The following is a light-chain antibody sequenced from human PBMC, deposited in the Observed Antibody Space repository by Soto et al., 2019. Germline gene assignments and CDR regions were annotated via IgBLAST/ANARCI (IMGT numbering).Light chain of an antibody. J-gene: IGLJ1*01. Sequence: QSVLTQPPSASGTPGQRVTISCSGSSSNIGSNTVNWYQQLPGTAPKLLIYSNNQRLSGVPDRFSGSKSGTSASLAISGRQSEDEADYYCAAWDDSLNGYVFGTGTKVTVL. V-gene: IGLV1-44*01. CDR2: SNN. CDR1: SSNIGSNT. CDR3: AAWDDSLNGYV.